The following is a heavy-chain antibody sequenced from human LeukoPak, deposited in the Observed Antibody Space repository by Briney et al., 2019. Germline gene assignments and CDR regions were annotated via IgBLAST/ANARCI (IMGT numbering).Heavy chain of an antibody. J-gene: IGHJ6*03. CDR3: ARGVAVAAHYYYYYMDV. Sequence: PSETLSLTCTVSGYSISSGYYWGWIRQPPGKGLEWIGSTYHSGSTYYNPSLKSRVTISVDTSKNQFSLKLSSVTAADTAVYYCARGVAVAAHYYYYYMDVWGKGTTVTASS. D-gene: IGHD6-19*01. V-gene: IGHV4-38-2*02. CDR2: TYHSGST. CDR1: GYSISSGYY.